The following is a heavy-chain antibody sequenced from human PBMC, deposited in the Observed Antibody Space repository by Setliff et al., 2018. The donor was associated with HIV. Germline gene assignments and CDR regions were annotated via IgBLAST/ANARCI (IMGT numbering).Heavy chain of an antibody. CDR2: INPSGGTT. J-gene: IGHJ4*02. V-gene: IGHV1-46*01. CDR3: ATELFIVVAGHTPTFDY. CDR1: GYTFTNYF. D-gene: IGHD6-19*01. Sequence: ASVKVSCKASGYTFTNYFVHWVRQAPRQGLEWMAIINPSGGTTHYSQKFQGRVTITADTSTDTAYMELSSLRSEDTAVYYCATELFIVVAGHTPTFDYWGQGTLVTVSS.